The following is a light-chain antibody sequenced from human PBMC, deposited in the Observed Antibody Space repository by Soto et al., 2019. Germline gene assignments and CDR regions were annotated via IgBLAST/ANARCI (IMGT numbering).Light chain of an antibody. Sequence: QSVLTQPPSVSAAPGQKVTISCSGSSSNIGNNYVSWYQQLPGTAPKLLIYDNNKRPSGIPDRFSGSKSGTSATLGITGLQTGDEADYYCGTWDSSLRDVVFGGGT. CDR1: SSNIGNNY. J-gene: IGLJ2*01. V-gene: IGLV1-51*01. CDR2: DNN. CDR3: GTWDSSLRDVV.